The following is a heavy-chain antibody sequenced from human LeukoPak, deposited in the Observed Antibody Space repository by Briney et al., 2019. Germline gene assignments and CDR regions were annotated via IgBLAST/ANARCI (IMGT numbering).Heavy chain of an antibody. CDR1: GGSISSHY. V-gene: IGHV4-59*11. D-gene: IGHD3-22*01. CDR2: IYYSGSS. Sequence: SSETLSLTCTVSGGSISSHYWSWIRQPPGKGLEWIGYIYYSGSSKYNPSLKSRVTISVDTSKNQFSLKLSSVTAADTAVYYCARLYDSSGYTNWLDPWGQGTLVTVSS. J-gene: IGHJ5*02. CDR3: ARLYDSSGYTNWLDP.